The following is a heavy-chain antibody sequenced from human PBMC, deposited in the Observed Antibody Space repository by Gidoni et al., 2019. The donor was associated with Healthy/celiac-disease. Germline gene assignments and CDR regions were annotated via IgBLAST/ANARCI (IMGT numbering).Heavy chain of an antibody. V-gene: IGHV3-73*01. CDR3: TRRSGAAAFDI. Sequence: AYGKGLEWVGRIRSKANSYATAYAASAKGRFTISRDDSKNTAYLQMNSLKTEDTAVYYCTRRSGAAAFDIWGQGTMVTVSS. D-gene: IGHD3-3*01. J-gene: IGHJ3*02. CDR2: IRSKANSYAT.